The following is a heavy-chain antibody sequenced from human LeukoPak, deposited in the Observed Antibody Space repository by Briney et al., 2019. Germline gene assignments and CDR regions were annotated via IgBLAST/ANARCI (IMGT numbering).Heavy chain of an antibody. CDR1: GGSISSYY. D-gene: IGHD3-10*01. Sequence: SETLSLTCTVSGGSISSYYWSWIRQPPGKGLEWIGYIYYSGSTNYNPSLKSRVTISVDTSKNQFSLKLSSVTAADTAVYYCASCPWFGEDVGYWGQGTLVTVSS. V-gene: IGHV4-59*12. CDR2: IYYSGST. CDR3: ASCPWFGEDVGY. J-gene: IGHJ4*02.